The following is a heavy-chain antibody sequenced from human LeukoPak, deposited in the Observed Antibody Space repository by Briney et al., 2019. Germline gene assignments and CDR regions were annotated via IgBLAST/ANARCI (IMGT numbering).Heavy chain of an antibody. J-gene: IGHJ4*02. CDR3: ARQFYDSSGLDY. CDR1: GFTFSSYE. CDR2: ISSSGSTI. D-gene: IGHD3-22*01. V-gene: IGHV3-48*03. Sequence: GGSLRLSCAASGFTFSSYEMNWVHQAPGKGLEWVSYISSSGSTIYYADSVKGRFTISRDNAKNSLYLQMNSLRAEDTAVYYCARQFYDSSGLDYWGQGTLVTVSS.